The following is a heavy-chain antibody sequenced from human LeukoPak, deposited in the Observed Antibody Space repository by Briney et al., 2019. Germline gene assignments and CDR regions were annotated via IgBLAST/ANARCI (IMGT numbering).Heavy chain of an antibody. CDR2: MNPNSGNT. CDR1: GYTFTSYD. CDR3: ARVPTYYDFWSGYASYHYYMDV. V-gene: IGHV1-8*01. Sequence: ASVKVSCKASGYTFTSYDINWVRQATGQGLEWMGWMNPNSGNTGYAQKFQGRVTMTRNTSISTAYMELSSLRSEDTAVYYCARVPTYYDFWSGYASYHYYMDVWGKGTTVTVSS. D-gene: IGHD3-3*01. J-gene: IGHJ6*03.